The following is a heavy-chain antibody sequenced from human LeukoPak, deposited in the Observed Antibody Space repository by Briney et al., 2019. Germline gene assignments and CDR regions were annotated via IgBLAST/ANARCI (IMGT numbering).Heavy chain of an antibody. CDR1: GFTFSSYS. Sequence: GGSLRLSCAASGFTFSSYSMNWVRQATGKGLEWVSGIGIAGDTYYPGSVKGRFTISRENAKNSLYLQMHSLRAGDTAVYYCARGFSGWYRGGFDYWGQGTLVTVSS. J-gene: IGHJ4*02. CDR3: ARGFSGWYRGGFDY. D-gene: IGHD6-19*01. CDR2: IGIAGDT. V-gene: IGHV3-13*01.